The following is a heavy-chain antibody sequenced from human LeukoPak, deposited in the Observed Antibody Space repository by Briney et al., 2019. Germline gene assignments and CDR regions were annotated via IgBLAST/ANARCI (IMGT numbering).Heavy chain of an antibody. CDR3: ARQRADYFYHYLGV. Sequence: SETLSLTCTVSGGSISSSSYYWDWVRQPPGKGLEWIGNVYYGGNTFYNSSLESRVTISVDMSKNQFSLKLSSLTAADTAVYYCARQRADYFYHYLGVWGKGTSVTVSS. CDR2: VYYGGNT. CDR1: GGSISSSSYY. V-gene: IGHV4-39*01. J-gene: IGHJ6*03.